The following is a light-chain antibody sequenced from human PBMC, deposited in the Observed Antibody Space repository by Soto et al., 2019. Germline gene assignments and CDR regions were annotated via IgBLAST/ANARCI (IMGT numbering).Light chain of an antibody. CDR1: SGHSDRA. J-gene: IGLJ3*02. CDR3: QTWGTDRWV. V-gene: IGLV4-69*02. CDR2: VNSDGSH. Sequence: QTVVTQPPSASASLGASVKLTCTLSSGHSDRAIAWHQQQPEKGPRYLMKVNSDGSHFKGDGIPGRFSGSSSGAERYLIISTLQPEDEADYHCQTWGTDRWVFGAGTKLTVL.